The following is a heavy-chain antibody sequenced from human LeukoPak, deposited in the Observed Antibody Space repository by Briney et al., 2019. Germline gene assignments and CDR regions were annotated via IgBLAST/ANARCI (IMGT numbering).Heavy chain of an antibody. V-gene: IGHV1-18*01. CDR1: GYTFMNYG. Sequence: ASVTVSFTTSGYTFMNYGINWVRQAPGKGLEWMGWISSYTVNKTSAQKFQGRVTLTTDTSTNTVSLELRRLTFDDTAVYYCARGHHDIGTTGTFDVWGQGTRVIVSS. D-gene: IGHD1/OR15-1a*01. CDR3: ARGHHDIGTTGTFDV. CDR2: ISSYTVNK. J-gene: IGHJ3*01.